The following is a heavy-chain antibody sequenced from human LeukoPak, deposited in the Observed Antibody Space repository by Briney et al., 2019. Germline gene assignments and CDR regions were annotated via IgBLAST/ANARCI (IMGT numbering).Heavy chain of an antibody. D-gene: IGHD6-13*01. J-gene: IGHJ4*02. V-gene: IGHV3-9*01. Sequence: PGRSLRLSCAASGFTFDDYAMHWVRQAPGKGLEWVSGISRNSGSMDYADSVKGRFTISRDNAKNSLYLQMISLRAEDTALYYCAKDLIAAFDYWGQGTLVTVSS. CDR1: GFTFDDYA. CDR2: ISRNSGSM. CDR3: AKDLIAAFDY.